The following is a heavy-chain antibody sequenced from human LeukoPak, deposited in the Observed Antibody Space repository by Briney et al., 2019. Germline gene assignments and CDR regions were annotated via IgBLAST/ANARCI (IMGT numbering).Heavy chain of an antibody. CDR2: ISWNSGSI. V-gene: IGHV3-9*01. D-gene: IGHD6-19*01. CDR1: GFTFDDYA. Sequence: GGSLRLSCAASGFTFDDYAMHWVRQAPGKGLEWVSGISWNSGSIGYADSVRGRFTISRDNAKNSLYLQMNSLRAEDTALYYCAKDMTVAGTGLDYWGQGTLVTVSS. CDR3: AKDMTVAGTGLDY. J-gene: IGHJ4*02.